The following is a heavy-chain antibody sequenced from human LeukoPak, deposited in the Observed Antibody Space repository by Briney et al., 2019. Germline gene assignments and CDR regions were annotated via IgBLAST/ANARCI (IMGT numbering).Heavy chain of an antibody. CDR2: ISCYNGDT. Sequence: ASVKVSCKASGYTFNKYGISWVRQAPGQGLEWMGWISCYNGDTRYAQKFQGRVTMTTDTSTSTVHMELMSLRSDDTAVYYCARDPSNTSGYYVYHDCWGQGALVTVSS. CDR1: GYTFNKYG. V-gene: IGHV1-18*01. D-gene: IGHD2-2*01. J-gene: IGHJ4*02. CDR3: ARDPSNTSGYYVYHDC.